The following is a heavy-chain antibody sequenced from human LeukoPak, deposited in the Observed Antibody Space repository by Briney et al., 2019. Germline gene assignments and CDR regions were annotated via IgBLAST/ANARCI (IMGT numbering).Heavy chain of an antibody. V-gene: IGHV4-39*07. CDR2: IYYSGST. J-gene: IGHJ5*02. CDR3: ARVTRGLGNQNWFDP. CDR1: GGYISSSSYY. D-gene: IGHD1-14*01. Sequence: SETLSLTCTVSGGYISSSSYYWGWIRQPPGKGLEWIGSIYYSGSTYYNPSLKSRVTISVDTSKNQFSLKLSSVTAADTAVYYCARVTRGLGNQNWFDPWGQGTPVTVSS.